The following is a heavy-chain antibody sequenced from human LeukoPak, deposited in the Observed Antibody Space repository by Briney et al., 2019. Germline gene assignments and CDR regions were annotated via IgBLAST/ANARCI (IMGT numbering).Heavy chain of an antibody. J-gene: IGHJ4*02. CDR3: ARLPAFYGSGTSYTVYYFDY. CDR1: GGSISSSDYY. D-gene: IGHD3-10*01. CDR2: IYYSGST. Sequence: SETLSLTCSVSGGSISSSDYYWGWIRQPPGKGLEWIVSIYYSGSTYYNPSLQSRVTISVDTSKNQFSLKLSSVTAADTAVYYCARLPAFYGSGTSYTVYYFDYWGQGDLVTVSS. V-gene: IGHV4-39*01.